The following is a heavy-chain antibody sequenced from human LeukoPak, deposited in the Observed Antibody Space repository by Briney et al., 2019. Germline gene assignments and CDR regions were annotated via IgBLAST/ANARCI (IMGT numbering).Heavy chain of an antibody. CDR1: GGSISSSYYY. J-gene: IGHJ4*02. CDR3: ARLNSYGNRIGY. V-gene: IGHV4-39*01. Sequence: SETLSLTCTVSGGSISSSYYYWGWIRQPPGKGLEWIGSIYSSGSTYYNPSLKSRVTISVDTSKNQFSLKLSSVTAADTAVYYCARLNSYGNRIGYWGQGTLVTVSS. CDR2: IYSSGST. D-gene: IGHD5-24*01.